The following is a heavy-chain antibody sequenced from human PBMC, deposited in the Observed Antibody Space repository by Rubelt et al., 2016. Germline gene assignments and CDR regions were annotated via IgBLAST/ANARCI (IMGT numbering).Heavy chain of an antibody. CDR3: ARIPGSGSSEINWFDP. Sequence: EVQLVQSGAEVKKPGESLRISCTGSGYSFTSYWISWVRQMPGKCLEWMGRIDPSDSYTNYSPSFQGHVTSSADKSISTAYLQWSSLKASDTAMYYCARIPGSGSSEINWFDPWGQGTLVTVSS. CDR2: IDPSDSYT. D-gene: IGHD3-10*01. J-gene: IGHJ5*02. CDR1: GYSFTSYW. V-gene: IGHV5-10-1*03.